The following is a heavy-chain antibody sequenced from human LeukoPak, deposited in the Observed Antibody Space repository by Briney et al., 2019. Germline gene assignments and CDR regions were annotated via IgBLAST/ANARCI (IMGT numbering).Heavy chain of an antibody. CDR3: ARGLSGPPDY. CDR1: GFTFTNIA. Sequence: GGSLRLSCAASGFTFTNIAMSWVRQAPGKGLEWVSSISSSSSYIYYADSVKGRFTISRDNAKNSLYLQMNSLRAEDTAVYYCARGLSGPPDYWGQGTLVTVSS. D-gene: IGHD3-16*02. V-gene: IGHV3-21*01. J-gene: IGHJ4*02. CDR2: ISSSSSYI.